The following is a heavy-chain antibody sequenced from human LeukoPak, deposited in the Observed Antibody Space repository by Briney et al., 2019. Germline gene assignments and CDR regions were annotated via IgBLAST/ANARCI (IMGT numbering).Heavy chain of an antibody. CDR2: INHSGST. J-gene: IGHJ4*02. D-gene: IGHD7-27*01. CDR1: GGSFSGYY. Sequence: SETLSLTCAVYGGSFSGYYWSWIRQPPGKGLEWIGEINHSGSTNYNPSLKSRVTISVDTSKNQFSLKLSSVTAADTAVYYCARVTGANDFDYWGQGTLVTVSS. CDR3: ARVTGANDFDY. V-gene: IGHV4-34*01.